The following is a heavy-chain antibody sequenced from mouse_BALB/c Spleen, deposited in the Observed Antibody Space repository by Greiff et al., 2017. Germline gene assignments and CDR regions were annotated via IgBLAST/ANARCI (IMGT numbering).Heavy chain of an antibody. CDR3: ARDRAYYGNYGAMDY. V-gene: IGHV2-9*02. Sequence: VQLQESGPGLVAPSQSLSITCTVSGFSLTSYGVHWVRQPPGKGLEWLGVIWAGGSTNYNSALMSRLSISKDNSKSQVFLKMNSLQTDDTAMYYCARDRAYYGNYGAMDYWGQGTSVTVSS. CDR2: IWAGGST. J-gene: IGHJ4*01. D-gene: IGHD2-10*01. CDR1: GFSLTSYG.